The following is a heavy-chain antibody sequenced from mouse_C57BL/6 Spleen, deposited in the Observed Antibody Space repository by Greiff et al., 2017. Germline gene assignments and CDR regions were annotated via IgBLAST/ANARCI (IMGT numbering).Heavy chain of an antibody. CDR1: GYSFTDYN. CDR3: ERGTGDSSRFDY. CDR2: INPNYGTT. Sequence: EVKLMESGPELVKPGASVKISCKASGYSFTDYNMNWVKQSNGKSLEWIGVINPNYGTTSYNQKFKGKATLTVDQSSSTAYMQLNSLTSEDSAVYYCERGTGDSSRFDYWGQGTTLTVSS. J-gene: IGHJ2*01. D-gene: IGHD1-1*01. V-gene: IGHV1-39*01.